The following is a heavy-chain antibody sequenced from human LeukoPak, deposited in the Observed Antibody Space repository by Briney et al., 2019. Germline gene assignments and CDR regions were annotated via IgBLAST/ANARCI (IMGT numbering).Heavy chain of an antibody. J-gene: IGHJ6*03. V-gene: IGHV4-39*07. D-gene: IGHD1-14*01. CDR1: GGSISSGTYY. CDR3: ARDRKYYYHMDV. Sequence: SETLSLTCTVSGGSISSGTYYWAWIRQPPGKGLEWIGTIYHSGSTYYNPSLKSRVTISVNTSKNQFSLNLTSLTAADTAVYYCARDRKYYYHMDVWGKGTTVTVSS. CDR2: IYHSGST.